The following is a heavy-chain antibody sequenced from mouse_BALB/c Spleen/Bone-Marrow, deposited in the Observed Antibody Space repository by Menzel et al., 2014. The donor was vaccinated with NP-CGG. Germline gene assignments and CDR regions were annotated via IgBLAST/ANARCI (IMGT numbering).Heavy chain of an antibody. CDR1: GFNIKDTY. Sequence: EVQLQQSGAELVKPGASVKLSCTASGFNIKDTYMHWVKQRPEQGLEWIGRIDPANYNTKYDPKFQGKASITADMSSNTAYVQVSRLTSEDTAVYYCARNSMAYWGQGTLVTVSA. V-gene: IGHV14-3*02. J-gene: IGHJ3*01. CDR3: ARNSMAY. CDR2: IDPANYNT.